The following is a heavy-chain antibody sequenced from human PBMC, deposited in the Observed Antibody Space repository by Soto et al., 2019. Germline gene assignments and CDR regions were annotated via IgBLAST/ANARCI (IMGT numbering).Heavy chain of an antibody. CDR1: SGSISSSNW. J-gene: IGHJ6*03. D-gene: IGHD3-3*01. Sequence: SETLSLTCAVSSGSISSSNWWSWVRQPQGKGLEWIGEIYHSGSTNYNPTLKSRVTISVDKSKNQFSRKLSSVTAADTAVYYCARFYYDFWGGYYQYYYYMDVWGKGTTVTVSS. CDR3: ARFYYDFWGGYYQYYYYMDV. CDR2: IYHSGST. V-gene: IGHV4-4*02.